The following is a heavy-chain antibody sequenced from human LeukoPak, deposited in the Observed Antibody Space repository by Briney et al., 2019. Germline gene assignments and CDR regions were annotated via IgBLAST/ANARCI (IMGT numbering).Heavy chain of an antibody. CDR2: ISGSDGTS. V-gene: IGHV3-23*01. CDR1: GFTFNSFA. J-gene: IGHJ4*02. D-gene: IGHD3-16*02. Sequence: RGSLRLSCAASGFTFNSFAMNWVRQAPGEGLEWVSSISGSDGTSHYADFVKGRFTISRDNSKNTLYLQMNSLRAEDTAAYYCAKSLGVGGYARYKGFDQWGQGTLVVVSS. CDR3: AKSLGVGGYARYKGFDQ.